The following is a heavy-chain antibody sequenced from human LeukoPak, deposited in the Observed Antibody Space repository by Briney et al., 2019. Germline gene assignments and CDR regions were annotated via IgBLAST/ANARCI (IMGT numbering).Heavy chain of an antibody. CDR3: ARVGSRYGPPNS. Sequence: GGSLRLSCAAAGFNFRFYIMNWVRQAPGKGLEWISYISSDAKTVDYADSVKGRFTISRDNAKNSLYLQMNSLSADDTAVYYCARVGSRYGPPNSWGQGTLVTVSS. CDR1: GFNFRFYI. CDR2: ISSDAKTV. V-gene: IGHV3-48*01. D-gene: IGHD5-18*01. J-gene: IGHJ4*02.